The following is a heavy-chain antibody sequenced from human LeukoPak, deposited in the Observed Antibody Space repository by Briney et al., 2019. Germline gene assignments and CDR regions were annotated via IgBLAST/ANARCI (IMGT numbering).Heavy chain of an antibody. D-gene: IGHD3-22*01. CDR1: GFTFSSYA. Sequence: PGGSLRLSCAASGFTFSSYAMHWVRQAPAKGLEWVAVISYDGSNKYYADSVKGRFTISRDNSKNTLYLQMNSLRAEDTAVYYCARDGSKGGTMIVVAYWGQGTPVTVSS. CDR3: ARDGSKGGTMIVVAY. V-gene: IGHV3-30-3*01. J-gene: IGHJ4*02. CDR2: ISYDGSNK.